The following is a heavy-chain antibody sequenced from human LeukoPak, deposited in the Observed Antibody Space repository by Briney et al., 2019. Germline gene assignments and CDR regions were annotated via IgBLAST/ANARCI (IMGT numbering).Heavy chain of an antibody. CDR2: IYCSGST. CDR3: ARGGDYYGSGSYYF. Sequence: SETLSLTCTVSGGSISSYYWSWIRQPPGKGLEWIGYIYCSGSTNYNPSLKSRVTISVDTSKNQFSLKLSSVTAADTAVYYCARGGDYYGSGSYYFWGQGTLVTVSS. J-gene: IGHJ4*02. D-gene: IGHD3-10*01. CDR1: GGSISSYY. V-gene: IGHV4-59*01.